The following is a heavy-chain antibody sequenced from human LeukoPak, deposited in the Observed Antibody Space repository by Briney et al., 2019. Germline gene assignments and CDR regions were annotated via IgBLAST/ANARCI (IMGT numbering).Heavy chain of an antibody. D-gene: IGHD2-8*01. Sequence: ASVKVSCKVSGYTLTELSMHWVRQAPGKGLEWMGGFDPEDGETIYAQKFQGRVTMTEDTSTDTAYMELSSLRSEDTAVYYCATPGYCTNGVCSGNAFDIWGQGTMVTVSS. CDR3: ATPGYCTNGVCSGNAFDI. V-gene: IGHV1-24*01. CDR2: FDPEDGET. J-gene: IGHJ3*02. CDR1: GYTLTELS.